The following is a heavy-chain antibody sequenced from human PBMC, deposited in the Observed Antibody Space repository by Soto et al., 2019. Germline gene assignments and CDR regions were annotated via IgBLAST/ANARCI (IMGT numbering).Heavy chain of an antibody. J-gene: IGHJ5*02. Sequence: GASVKVSCKASGGTFSSYTISWVRQAPGQGLEWMGRIIPILGIANYAQKFQGRVTITADKSTSTAYMELSSLRSEDTAVYYCAREAALSRWGWFDPWGQGTLVTVSS. D-gene: IGHD3-16*01. CDR2: IIPILGIA. V-gene: IGHV1-69*04. CDR3: AREAALSRWGWFDP. CDR1: GGTFSSYT.